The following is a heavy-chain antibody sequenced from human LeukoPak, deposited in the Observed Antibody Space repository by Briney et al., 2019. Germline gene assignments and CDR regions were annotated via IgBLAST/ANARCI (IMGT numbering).Heavy chain of an antibody. V-gene: IGHV4-4*07. CDR2: IYTSGST. D-gene: IGHD2-21*02. CDR3: ARGEIRFGHIVVVTGGLGTHFDY. CDR1: GGSISSYY. Sequence: SETLSLTCTVSGGSISSYYWSWIRQPAGKGLEWIGRIYTSGSTNYNPSLKSRVTMSVDTSKNQFSLKLSSVTAADPAVYYCARGEIRFGHIVVVTGGLGTHFDYWGQGTLVTVSS. J-gene: IGHJ4*02.